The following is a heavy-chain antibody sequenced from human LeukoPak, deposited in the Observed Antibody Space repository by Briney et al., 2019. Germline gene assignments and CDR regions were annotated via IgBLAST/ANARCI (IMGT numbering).Heavy chain of an antibody. CDR3: ARVESLYYFDY. J-gene: IGHJ4*02. Sequence: GGSLRLSCAASGFTFDDYAMHWVRQAPGKGLVWVSRINSDGSSTSYADSVKGRFTISRDNAKNTLYLQMNSLRAEDTAVYYCARVESLYYFDYWGQGTLVTVSS. CDR1: GFTFDDYA. V-gene: IGHV3-74*01. CDR2: INSDGSST.